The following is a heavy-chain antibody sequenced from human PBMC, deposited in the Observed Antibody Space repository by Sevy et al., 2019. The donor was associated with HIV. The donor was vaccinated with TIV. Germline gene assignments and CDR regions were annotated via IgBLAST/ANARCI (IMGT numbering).Heavy chain of an antibody. CDR3: ARDKGTVDWNDEGY. V-gene: IGHV3-11*01. CDR2: ISSSGSTI. D-gene: IGHD1-1*01. CDR1: GFTFSDYY. Sequence: GGSLRLSCAASGFTFSDYYMSWIRQAPGKGLEWVSYISSSGSTIYYADPVKGRFTISRDNAKNSLYLQMNSLGAEDTAVYYCARDKGTVDWNDEGYWGQGTLVTVSS. J-gene: IGHJ4*02.